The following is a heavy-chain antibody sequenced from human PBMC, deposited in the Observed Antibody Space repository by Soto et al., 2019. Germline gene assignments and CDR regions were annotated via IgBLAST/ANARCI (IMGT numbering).Heavy chain of an antibody. J-gene: IGHJ4*02. CDR1: GGSISSNNW. D-gene: IGHD4-17*01. CDR2: IYYSGST. V-gene: IGHV4-4*02. Sequence: SETLSLTCAVSGGSISSNNWWSWVRQPPGKGLERIGYIYYSGSTNYNPSLKSRVTILVDTSKNQFSLKLSSVTAADTAVYYCARWYGGSLDYWGQGTLVTVSS. CDR3: ARWYGGSLDY.